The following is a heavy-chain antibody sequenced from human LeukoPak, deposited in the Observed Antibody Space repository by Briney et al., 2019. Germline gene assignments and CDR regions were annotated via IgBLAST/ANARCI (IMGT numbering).Heavy chain of an antibody. CDR3: ARDRASGMDY. CDR1: GGSVNSGAYY. V-gene: IGHV4-31*03. D-gene: IGHD3-10*01. CDR2: IFFTGRT. Sequence: PSETLSLTCTVSGGSVNSGAYYWSWIRQFPGKGLEWIGQIFFTGRTDYNLSLKSRLAISIDTSRDQFSLELSSVSAADTATYYCARDRASGMDYWGQGILVTVSS. J-gene: IGHJ4*02.